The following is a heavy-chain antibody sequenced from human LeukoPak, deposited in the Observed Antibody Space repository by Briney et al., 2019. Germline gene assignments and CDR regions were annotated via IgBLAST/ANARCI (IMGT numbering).Heavy chain of an antibody. CDR1: GGSISSYY. V-gene: IGHV4-59*01. D-gene: IGHD1-26*01. CDR3: AGWDGGSRYFDY. J-gene: IGHJ4*02. Sequence: SETLSLTCTVSGGSISSYYWSWIRQPPGKGLEWIGYIYYSGSTNYNPSLKSRVTISIDTSKNQFSLKLSSVTAADTAVYYCAGWDGGSRYFDYWGQGTLGTVSS. CDR2: IYYSGST.